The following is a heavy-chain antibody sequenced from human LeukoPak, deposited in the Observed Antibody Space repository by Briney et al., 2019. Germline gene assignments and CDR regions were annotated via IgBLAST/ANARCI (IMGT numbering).Heavy chain of an antibody. CDR2: ISGSGGST. CDR1: GFTFSSYG. V-gene: IGHV3-23*01. CDR3: AKNDYVSNFAVGY. J-gene: IGHJ4*02. D-gene: IGHD4-23*01. Sequence: GGSLRLSCAASGFTFSSYGMHWVRQAPGKGLEWVSSISGSGGSTYYADSVKGRFTISRDNSKNTLYLQMNSLRAEDTAVYYCAKNDYVSNFAVGYWGQGTLVTVSS.